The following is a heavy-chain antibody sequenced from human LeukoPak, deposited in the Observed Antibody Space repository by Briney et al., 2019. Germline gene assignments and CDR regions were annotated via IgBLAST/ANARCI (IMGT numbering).Heavy chain of an antibody. Sequence: AGGSLRLSCAASGFTFSSYSMNWVRQAPGKGLEWVSSISSSSSYIYYADSVKGRFTISRDNAKNSLYLQMNSLRAEDTAVYYCARDRGYFDSSGYYWGYWGQGTLVTVSS. J-gene: IGHJ4*02. CDR2: ISSSSSYI. CDR3: ARDRGYFDSSGYYWGY. CDR1: GFTFSSYS. V-gene: IGHV3-21*01. D-gene: IGHD3-22*01.